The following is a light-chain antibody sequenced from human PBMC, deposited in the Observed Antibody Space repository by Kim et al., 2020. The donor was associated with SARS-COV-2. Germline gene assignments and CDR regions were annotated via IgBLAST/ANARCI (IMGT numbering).Light chain of an antibody. CDR1: SRRSYY. CDR3: NSRDSSGNHQV. J-gene: IGLJ1*01. CDR2: GKN. V-gene: IGLV3-19*01. Sequence: CGQTVRITCQGDSRRSYYASWYQQKPGQAPVLVIYGKNNRPSGIPDRFSGSSSGNTASLTITGAQAEDEADYYCNSRDSSGNHQVFGTGTKVTVL.